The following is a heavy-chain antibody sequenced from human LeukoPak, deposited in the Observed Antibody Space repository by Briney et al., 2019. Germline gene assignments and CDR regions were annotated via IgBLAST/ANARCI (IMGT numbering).Heavy chain of an antibody. Sequence: SETLSLTCAVYGGSFSGYYWSWNRQPPGKGLEWIGEINHSGSTNYNPSLKSRVTISVDTSKNQFSLKLSSVTAADTAVYYCARGGGYNWFDPWGQGTLVTVSS. V-gene: IGHV4-34*01. CDR2: INHSGST. J-gene: IGHJ5*02. CDR1: GGSFSGYY. CDR3: ARGGGYNWFDP.